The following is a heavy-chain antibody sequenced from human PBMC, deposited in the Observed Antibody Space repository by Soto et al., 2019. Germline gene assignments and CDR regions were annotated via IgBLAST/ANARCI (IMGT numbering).Heavy chain of an antibody. CDR2: INQNGSER. J-gene: IGHJ4*02. CDR1: GFMFSSYW. CDR3: ATDILDF. Sequence: EVELVESGGGWFQPGGSLRLSCAATGFMFSSYWMTWVRQAPGQGLEWVANINQNGSERYYVDSVEGRFTISRDNAKNSVFLQMENLRVEDTAMYYCATDILDFWGQGTLVSVSS. D-gene: IGHD3-9*01. V-gene: IGHV3-7*05.